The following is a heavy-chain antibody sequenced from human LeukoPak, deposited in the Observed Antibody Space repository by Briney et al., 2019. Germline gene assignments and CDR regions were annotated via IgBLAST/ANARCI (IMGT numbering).Heavy chain of an antibody. V-gene: IGHV1-18*01. CDR1: GYTFTTNG. J-gene: IGHJ4*02. CDR2: ISPYNGNT. CDR3: ARDRAVVVAATDY. D-gene: IGHD2-15*01. Sequence: GASVKGSCKASGYTFTTNGISWVRQAPGQGLEWMGWISPYNGNTNYAQKLQGRVTMTTDTSTSTAYMELRSLLSDDTAVYYCARDRAVVVAATDYWGQGTLVTVSS.